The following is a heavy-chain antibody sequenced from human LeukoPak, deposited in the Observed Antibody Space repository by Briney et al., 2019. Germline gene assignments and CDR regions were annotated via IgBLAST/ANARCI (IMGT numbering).Heavy chain of an antibody. CDR2: ISHDGSNE. V-gene: IGHV3-30*03. CDR3: ARGSSYGNDAFDI. D-gene: IGHD5-18*01. Sequence: AGGSLRLSCAASGFTFSNYGIHWVRQAPGKGLEWVAVISHDGSNEFYADSVKGRFTISRDNSKNTLYLQMNSLRAEDTAVYYCARGSSYGNDAFDIWGQGTMVTVSS. J-gene: IGHJ3*02. CDR1: GFTFSNYG.